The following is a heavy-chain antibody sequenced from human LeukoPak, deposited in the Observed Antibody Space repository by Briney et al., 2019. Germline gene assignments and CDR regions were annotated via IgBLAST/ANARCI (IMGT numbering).Heavy chain of an antibody. V-gene: IGHV4-39*07. J-gene: IGHJ5*02. CDR1: GGSISSSSYY. CDR3: ARGGSYYYGSGSYYA. D-gene: IGHD3-10*01. CDR2: IYYSGST. Sequence: PSETLSLTCTVSGGSISSSSYYWGWIRQPPGKGLEWIGSIYYSGSTYYNPSLKSRVTISVDTSKNQFSLKLSSVTAADTAVYYCARGGSYYYGSGSYYAWGQETLVTVSS.